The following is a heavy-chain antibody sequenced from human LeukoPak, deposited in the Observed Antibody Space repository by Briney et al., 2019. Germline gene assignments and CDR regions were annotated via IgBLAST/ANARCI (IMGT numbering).Heavy chain of an antibody. CDR3: ATLVYYYMDV. Sequence: ASVKVSCKVSGYTFNELSMHWVRQAPGKGLEWMGGFDPEKGKTIYPQKSQGRVTMTEDTSTDTAYMELSSLTSEDTAVYYCATLVYYYMDVWGKGTTVTVSS. J-gene: IGHJ6*03. CDR2: FDPEKGKT. CDR1: GYTFNELS. V-gene: IGHV1-24*01.